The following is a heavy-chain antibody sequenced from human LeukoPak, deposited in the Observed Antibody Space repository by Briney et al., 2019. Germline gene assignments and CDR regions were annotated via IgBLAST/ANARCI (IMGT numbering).Heavy chain of an antibody. Sequence: GGSLRLSCAASGFTFDDYAMHWVRQAPGKGLEWVSGISWNSGGIGYADSVKGRFTISRDNAKNSLYLQMNSLRAEDTALYYCARHPMGATEGSDAFDIWGQGTMVTVSS. CDR3: ARHPMGATEGSDAFDI. V-gene: IGHV3-9*01. D-gene: IGHD1-26*01. J-gene: IGHJ3*02. CDR2: ISWNSGGI. CDR1: GFTFDDYA.